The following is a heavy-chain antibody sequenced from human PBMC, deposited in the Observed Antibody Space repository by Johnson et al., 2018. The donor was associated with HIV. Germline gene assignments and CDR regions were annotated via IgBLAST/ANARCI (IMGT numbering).Heavy chain of an antibody. D-gene: IGHD2-2*01. Sequence: MQLVESGGGLVQPGGSLRLSCAASAFTFSSYAMSWVRQAPGKGLEWVSIITGSGGSTYYADPVKGRFTISRDNSENTLYLKMNSLRAEDTAVYYCAKDLHGYQLRDDAFDIWGQGTMVTVSS. J-gene: IGHJ3*02. V-gene: IGHV3-23*04. CDR2: ITGSGGST. CDR3: AKDLHGYQLRDDAFDI. CDR1: AFTFSSYA.